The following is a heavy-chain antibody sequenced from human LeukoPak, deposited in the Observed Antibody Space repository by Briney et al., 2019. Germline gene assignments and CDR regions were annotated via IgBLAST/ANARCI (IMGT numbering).Heavy chain of an antibody. CDR3: ARSRDPPLPQYYYGMDV. CDR1: GYYFTSYW. Sequence: GESLKISCKASGYYFTSYWIGWVRQMPGKGLEWIGIIRPGDSATRYSPSFQGQVTMSADKSISTAYLQWSSLKASETAMYYCARSRDPPLPQYYYGMDVWGQGTTVTVSS. CDR2: IRPGDSAT. J-gene: IGHJ6*02. D-gene: IGHD3-10*01. V-gene: IGHV5-51*01.